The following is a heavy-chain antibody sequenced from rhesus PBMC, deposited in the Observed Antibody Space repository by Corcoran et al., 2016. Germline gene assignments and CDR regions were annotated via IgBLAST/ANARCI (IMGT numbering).Heavy chain of an antibody. CDR1: VGPISRNA. Sequence: QMQLQESGPGLVKPSATRSLTGAVSVGPISRNAWSWTRRPPGKGLEWIGYIYGISSSTNYNPSLKSRVTLSVDTSKNQLSLKLSSVTAADTAVYYCASGRWGDYFDYLGQGVLVTVSS. D-gene: IGHD3-34*01. V-gene: IGHV4S11*01. CDR2: IYGISSST. CDR3: ASGRWGDYFDY. J-gene: IGHJ4*01.